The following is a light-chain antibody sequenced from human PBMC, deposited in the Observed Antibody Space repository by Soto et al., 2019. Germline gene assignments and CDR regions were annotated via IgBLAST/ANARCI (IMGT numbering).Light chain of an antibody. CDR2: GAS. CDR1: QSICTY. V-gene: IGKV1-5*01. CDR3: QQYNSYFPYT. J-gene: IGKJ2*01. Sequence: DIQMTQSPSTLSASVGDRVTITCRASQSICTYLAWYQQKAGKAPKLLIYGASNLESGVPSRFSGSGSGTEFTLTISSLQPDDFATYSCQQYNSYFPYTFGQGTKLEIK.